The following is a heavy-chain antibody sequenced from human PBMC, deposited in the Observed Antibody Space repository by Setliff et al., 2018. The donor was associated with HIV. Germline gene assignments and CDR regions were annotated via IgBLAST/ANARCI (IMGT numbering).Heavy chain of an antibody. Sequence: GGSLRLSCGTSGFIFSNYWMNWVRQAPGKGLEWVANIRQDGSEEYYAHSLRGRFTISRDNAQNSLYLQMSGLRAEDTAVYFCARDVAATGALDYWGQGTLVTVSS. J-gene: IGHJ4*02. CDR1: GFIFSNYW. CDR3: ARDVAATGALDY. D-gene: IGHD6-13*01. CDR2: IRQDGSEE. V-gene: IGHV3-7*01.